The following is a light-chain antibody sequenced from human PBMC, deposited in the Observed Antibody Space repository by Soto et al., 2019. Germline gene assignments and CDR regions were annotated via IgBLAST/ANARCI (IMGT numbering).Light chain of an antibody. CDR3: EAWDMNSRG. CDR1: SGHSSNV. Sequence: QSVLTQSASASASLGSSVKLTCTLSSGHSSNVIAWHQQQPGKAPRYLMKLEGSGSYTKGSGVPDRFSGSSSGADRYLTISNLRAEDEAGDYCEAWDMNSRGFGGGTKLTVL. J-gene: IGLJ3*02. CDR2: LEGSGSY. V-gene: IGLV4-60*03.